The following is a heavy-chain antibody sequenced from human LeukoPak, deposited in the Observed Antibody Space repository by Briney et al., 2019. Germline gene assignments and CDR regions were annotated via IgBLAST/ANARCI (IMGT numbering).Heavy chain of an antibody. V-gene: IGHV1-2*02. Sequence: ASVKVSCKASGYTFTAYYIHGVRQAPGQGLEWMGWINPNSGGTNYAQNFQGRVTMTSDTSTYTTHMELSRLRSDDTAVYYCARSDVVVVTATTHFDYWGQGTLVTVSS. CDR2: INPNSGGT. J-gene: IGHJ4*02. D-gene: IGHD2-15*01. CDR1: GYTFTAYY. CDR3: ARSDVVVVTATTHFDY.